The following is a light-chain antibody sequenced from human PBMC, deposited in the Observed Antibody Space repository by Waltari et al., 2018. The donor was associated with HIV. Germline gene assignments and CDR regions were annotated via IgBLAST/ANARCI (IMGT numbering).Light chain of an antibody. J-gene: IGLJ3*02. V-gene: IGLV1-44*01. CDR1: ISNIGSNI. CDR3: AAWDDSLNAWV. CDR2: SNN. Sequence: QSVLTQPPSASGTPGQRVSISCSGSISNIGSNIVNWYQQLPGTAPKLLIYSNNQRPSGVPCRFSGSNSCTSASLAISGLQSEDEADFYCAAWDDSLNAWVFGGGTKLTVL.